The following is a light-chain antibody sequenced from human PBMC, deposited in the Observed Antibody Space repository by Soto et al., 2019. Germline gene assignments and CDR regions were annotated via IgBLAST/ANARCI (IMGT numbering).Light chain of an antibody. V-gene: IGLV2-8*01. CDR1: SSDVGAYKF. J-gene: IGLJ1*01. CDR3: SSYVVSSNLRV. Sequence: QSALTQPPSASGSPGQSVTISCTGTSSDVGAYKFVSWFQQHPGKAPKLIIYEVNERPSGVPDRFSGSKSGNTASLTISGLQADDEADYYCSSYVVSSNLRVFGPGTKSPS. CDR2: EVN.